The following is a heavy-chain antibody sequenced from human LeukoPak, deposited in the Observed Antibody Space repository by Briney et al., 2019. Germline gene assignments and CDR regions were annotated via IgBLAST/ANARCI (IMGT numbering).Heavy chain of an antibody. CDR3: AKENGVKPYFDY. V-gene: IGHV3-30*18. CDR1: GFTFSRYG. CDR2: ISYDKSNR. J-gene: IGHJ4*02. Sequence: PGGSLRLSCAASGFTFSRYGMHWVRQAPGKGLEWVALISYDKSNRYYADSVKGRFTISRDNSKNTLYLQMNSLRAEDTAVYYCAKENGVKPYFDYWGQGTLVTVSS. D-gene: IGHD4-17*01.